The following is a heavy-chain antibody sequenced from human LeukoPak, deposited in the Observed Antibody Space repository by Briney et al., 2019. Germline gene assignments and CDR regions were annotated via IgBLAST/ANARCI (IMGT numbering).Heavy chain of an antibody. Sequence: GGSLRLSCAASGFTFSSYAMSWVRQAPGKGLEWVSAISGSGGSTYYAHSVQGRFTLYSDKYKHTLYLQMNSLRAEDTDVYYCATPRGVLLPDYWGQGAM. V-gene: IGHV3-23*01. CDR3: ATPRGVLLPDY. D-gene: IGHD2-8*01. J-gene: IGHJ4*02. CDR1: GFTFSSYA. CDR2: ISGSGGST.